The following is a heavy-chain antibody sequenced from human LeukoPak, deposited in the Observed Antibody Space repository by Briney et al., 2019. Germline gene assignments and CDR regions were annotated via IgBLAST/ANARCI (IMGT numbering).Heavy chain of an antibody. CDR1: GFTFDDYA. CDR2: IYTSGST. Sequence: LRLSCAASGFTFDDYAMHWVRQAPGKGLEWIGRIYTSGSTNYNPSLKSRVTMSVDTSKNQFSLKLSSVTAADTAVYYCARAVEQWQRAFDIWGQGTMVTVSS. J-gene: IGHJ3*02. V-gene: IGHV4-4*07. CDR3: ARAVEQWQRAFDI. D-gene: IGHD6-19*01.